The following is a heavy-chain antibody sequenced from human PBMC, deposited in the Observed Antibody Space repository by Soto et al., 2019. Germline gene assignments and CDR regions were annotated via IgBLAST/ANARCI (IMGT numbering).Heavy chain of an antibody. D-gene: IGHD5-12*01. J-gene: IGHJ5*02. CDR1: DVSIGGIFHY. CDR3: AIYQRGYSGGSQFDP. Sequence: QVQLQESGPGLVRPSETLSLTCTVSDVSIGGIFHYLGWIRQPPGKGLEWIGNIDLGGTKYYNPSLKSLLTLSLDTSKKLLSLELTSVTATDTAVYYCAIYQRGYSGGSQFDPWGQRTLVTVSS. V-gene: IGHV4-39*01. CDR2: IDLGGTK.